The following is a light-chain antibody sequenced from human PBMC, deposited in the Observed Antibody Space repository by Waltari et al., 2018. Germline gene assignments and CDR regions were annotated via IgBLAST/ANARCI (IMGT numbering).Light chain of an antibody. CDR3: QQYDGEVVT. CDR1: QSVTSIS. Sequence: TLSCRASQSVTSISLTWYQKKVGQAPRLLIYGTSSRATGIPDRFSGSGSGTEFTLTISRLEPEDFAVYYCQQYDGEVVTFGGGTKVEI. V-gene: IGKV3-20*01. CDR2: GTS. J-gene: IGKJ4*01.